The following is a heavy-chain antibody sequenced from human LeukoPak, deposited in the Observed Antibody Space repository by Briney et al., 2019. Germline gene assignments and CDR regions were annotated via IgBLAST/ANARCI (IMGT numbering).Heavy chain of an antibody. V-gene: IGHV3-21*01. J-gene: IGHJ3*02. CDR1: GFTFSSYS. D-gene: IGHD3-10*01. CDR3: ARDRGRDAFDI. CDR2: ISSSSSYI. Sequence: PGRSLRLSCAASGFTFSSYSMNWVRQAPGKGLEWVSSISSSSSYIYYADSVKGRFTISRDNAKNSLYLQMNSLRAEDTAVYYCARDRGRDAFDIWGQGTMVTVSS.